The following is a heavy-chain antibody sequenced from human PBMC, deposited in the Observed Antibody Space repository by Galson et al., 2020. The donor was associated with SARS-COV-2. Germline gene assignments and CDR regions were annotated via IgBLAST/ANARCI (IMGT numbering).Heavy chain of an antibody. CDR2: ISSSGSTI. V-gene: IGHV3-48*03. J-gene: IGHJ3*02. Sequence: GGSLRLSCPASGFTFSSYEMNWVRQAPGKGLEWVSYISSSGSTIYYADSVKGRFTISRDNAKNSLYLQMNSLRAEDTAVYYCARMYYYDSSDYYGGLGPFDIWGQGTMVTVSS. CDR3: ARMYYYDSSDYYGGLGPFDI. CDR1: GFTFSSYE. D-gene: IGHD3-22*01.